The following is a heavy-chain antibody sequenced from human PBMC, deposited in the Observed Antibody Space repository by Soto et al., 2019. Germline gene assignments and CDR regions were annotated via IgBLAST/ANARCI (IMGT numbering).Heavy chain of an antibody. J-gene: IGHJ3*02. CDR3: ARDRHYYDSSGYSTGDAFDI. CDR1: GGTFSSYA. V-gene: IGHV1-69*13. Sequence: SVKVSCKASGGTFSSYAISWVRQAPGQGLEWMGGIIPIFGTANYAQKFQGRVTITADESTSTAYMELSSLRSEDTAVYYCARDRHYYDSSGYSTGDAFDIWGQGTMVTVS. CDR2: IIPIFGTA. D-gene: IGHD3-22*01.